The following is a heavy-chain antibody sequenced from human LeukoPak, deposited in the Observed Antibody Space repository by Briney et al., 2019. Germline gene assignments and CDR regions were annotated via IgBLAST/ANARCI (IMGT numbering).Heavy chain of an antibody. J-gene: IGHJ4*02. CDR1: GYTFSSYY. CDR3: ARDATRGIGGSYDFDF. Sequence: ASVKVSCKASGYTFSSYYMHWVRQAPGQGLEWMGIINPSRGSTSYAPKFQGRATMTRDTSSSTVHMELRGMRSDDTAVYYCARDATRGIGGSYDFDFWDQATLVTVSS. V-gene: IGHV1-46*01. CDR2: INPSRGST. D-gene: IGHD3-16*01.